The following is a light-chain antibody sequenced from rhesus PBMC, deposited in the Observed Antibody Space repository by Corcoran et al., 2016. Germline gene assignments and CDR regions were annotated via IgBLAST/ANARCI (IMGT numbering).Light chain of an antibody. CDR3: QQESKWMYS. Sequence: EIVMTQSPATLSLSPGERATLSCRASQGVSSRLAWYQQKPGQAPRLLIDDASTRVTGIPARLSGSGSGTDFTLTINGLEPEDVGVYFCQQESKWMYSFGQGTKVEI. J-gene: IGKJ2*01. CDR2: DAS. V-gene: IGKV3-17*01. CDR1: QGVSSR.